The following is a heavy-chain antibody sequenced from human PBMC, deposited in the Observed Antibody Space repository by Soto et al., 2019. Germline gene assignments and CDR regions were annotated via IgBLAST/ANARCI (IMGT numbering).Heavy chain of an antibody. CDR3: AKLSISHTLTDFDY. CDR1: GFTFSSYA. Sequence: GGSLRLSCAASGFTFSSYAMSWVRQAPGKGLEWVSAISGSGGSTYYADSGQGRFTISRDNSKNTLYLQMNSLRAEDTAVYYCAKLSISHTLTDFDYWGQGTLVTVSS. V-gene: IGHV3-23*01. D-gene: IGHD2-2*02. J-gene: IGHJ4*02. CDR2: ISGSGGST.